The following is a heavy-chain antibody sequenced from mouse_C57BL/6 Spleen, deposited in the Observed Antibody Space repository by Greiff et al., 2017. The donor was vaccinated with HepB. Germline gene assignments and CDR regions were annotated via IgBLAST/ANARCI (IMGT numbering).Heavy chain of an antibody. CDR1: GYTFTSYW. CDR2: IHPNSGST. D-gene: IGHD1-1*01. Sequence: QVQLQQSGAELVKPGASVKLSCKASGYTFTSYWMHWVKQRPGQGLEWIGMIHPNSGSTNYNEKFKSKATLTVDKSSSTAYMQLSSLTSEDSAVYYCARRTTVPWYFDVWGTGTTVTVSS. J-gene: IGHJ1*03. V-gene: IGHV1-64*01. CDR3: ARRTTVPWYFDV.